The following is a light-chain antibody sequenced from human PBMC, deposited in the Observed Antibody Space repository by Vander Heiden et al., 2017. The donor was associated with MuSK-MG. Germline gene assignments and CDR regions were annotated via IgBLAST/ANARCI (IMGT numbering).Light chain of an antibody. CDR2: DAS. CDR1: QSVSSY. CDR3: QQRSNWPRFT. Sequence: EIVLTQSPATLSLSPGERATLSCRASQSVSSYLAWYQQKPVQAPRLLIYDASNRATGTPARFRGTASGTDFTLTISSREPEDFAIYYCQQRSNWPRFTFGQGTLLEIK. J-gene: IGKJ5*01. V-gene: IGKV3-11*01.